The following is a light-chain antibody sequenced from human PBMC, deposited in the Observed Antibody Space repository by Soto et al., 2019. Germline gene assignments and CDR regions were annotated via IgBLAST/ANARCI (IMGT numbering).Light chain of an antibody. J-gene: IGLJ1*01. Sequence: SALTQPRSVSGSPGQSVTISCTGTSSDVGGYNYVSWYQQYSGKAPKVMIYDVSKRPSGVPDRFSGSKSGNTASLTISGLQAEDEADYYCCSYAASNTFVFGTGTQLTVL. CDR1: SSDVGGYNY. V-gene: IGLV2-11*01. CDR2: DVS. CDR3: CSYAASNTFV.